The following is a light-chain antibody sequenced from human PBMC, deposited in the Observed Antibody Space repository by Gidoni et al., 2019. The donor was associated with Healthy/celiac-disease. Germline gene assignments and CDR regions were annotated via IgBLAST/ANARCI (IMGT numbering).Light chain of an antibody. CDR1: QSISSY. CDR3: QQSYSTPWT. J-gene: IGKJ1*01. CDR2: AAS. V-gene: IGKV1-39*01. Sequence: DIQMTQSPSSLSASVGDRDTITCRASQSISSYLNWYQQKPGKAPKLLIYAASSLQSRVPSRFSGSGSGTDFTLTISSLQPEDFATYYCQQSYSTPWTFGQGTKVEIK.